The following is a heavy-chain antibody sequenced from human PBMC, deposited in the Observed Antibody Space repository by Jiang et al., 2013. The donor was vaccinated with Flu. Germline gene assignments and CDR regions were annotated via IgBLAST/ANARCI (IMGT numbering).Heavy chain of an antibody. Sequence: GAEVKKPGSSVKVSCKASGGTFSSYAISWVRQAPGQGLEWMGGIIPIFGTANYAQKFQGRVTITADESTSTAYMELSSLRSEDTAVYYCARAPPTGYCTNGVCYNYFDYWGQGTLVTVSS. D-gene: IGHD2-8*01. J-gene: IGHJ4*02. V-gene: IGHV1-69*01. CDR2: IIPIFGTA. CDR1: GGTFSSYA. CDR3: ARAPPTGYCTNGVCYNYFDY.